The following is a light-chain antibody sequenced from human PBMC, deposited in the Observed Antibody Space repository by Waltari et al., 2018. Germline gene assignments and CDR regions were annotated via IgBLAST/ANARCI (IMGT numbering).Light chain of an antibody. CDR2: AAS. CDR3: QQSYSTPLT. CDR1: QSISSY. J-gene: IGKJ4*01. Sequence: DIQMTQSPSSLSASVGDRVTITCRASQSISSYLNWYQQKPGKAPKLLIYAASSLQSGVPSRFSGSGSGTEFTLTISSLQPEDSATYYCQQSYSTPLTFGGGTKVEIK. V-gene: IGKV1-39*01.